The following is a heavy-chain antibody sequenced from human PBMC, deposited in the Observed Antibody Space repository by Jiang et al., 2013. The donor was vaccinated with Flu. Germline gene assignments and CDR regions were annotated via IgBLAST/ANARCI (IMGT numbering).Heavy chain of an antibody. CDR1: GYTFTSYA. D-gene: IGHD2-2*01. Sequence: GAEVKKPGASVKVSCKASGYTFTSYAMHWVRQAPGQRLEWMGWINAGNGNTKYSQKFQGRVTITRDTSASTAYMELSSLRSEDTAVYYCARDKVVVVPAAIPVSYYYYGMDVWGQGTTVTVSS. CDR3: ARDKVVVVPAAIPVSYYYYGMDV. CDR2: INAGNGNT. V-gene: IGHV1-3*01. J-gene: IGHJ6*02.